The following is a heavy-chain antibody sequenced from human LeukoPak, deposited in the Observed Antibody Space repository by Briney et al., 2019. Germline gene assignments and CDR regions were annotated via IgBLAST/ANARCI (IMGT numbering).Heavy chain of an antibody. Sequence: GGSLRLSCAASGFTFSNAWMSWVRQAPGRGLEWVGRIKSKTDGGTTDYAAPVKGRFTISRDNSKNTLYLQMNSLRAEDTAVYYCAREAVVGGWYYFAYWGQGTLVTVSS. J-gene: IGHJ4*02. CDR3: AREAVVGGWYYFAY. CDR1: GFTFSNAW. V-gene: IGHV3-15*01. CDR2: IKSKTDGGTT. D-gene: IGHD6-19*01.